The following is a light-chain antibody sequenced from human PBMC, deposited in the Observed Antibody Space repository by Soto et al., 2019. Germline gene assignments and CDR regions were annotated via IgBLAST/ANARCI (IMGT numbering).Light chain of an antibody. CDR1: SSDVGGYNF. CDR2: EVS. V-gene: IGLV2-14*01. Sequence: QSVLTQPASVSGSPGQSITISCTGASSDVGGYNFVSWYQQHPGKAPKLMIYEVSNRPSGVSIRFSGSKSANTASLTLSGLQADDEAEYYCASFSNSTFVFGSGTKLTVL. J-gene: IGLJ1*01. CDR3: ASFSNSTFV.